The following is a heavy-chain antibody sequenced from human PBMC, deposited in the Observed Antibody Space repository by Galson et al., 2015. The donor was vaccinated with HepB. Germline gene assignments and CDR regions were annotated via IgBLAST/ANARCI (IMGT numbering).Heavy chain of an antibody. CDR1: GFTFSSYW. Sequence: SLRLSCAASGFTFSSYWMHWVRQAPGKGLVWVSRINSDGSSTSYADSVKGRFTISRDNAKNTLYLQMNSLRAEDTAVYYCARDRGGSYWDGAFDIWGQGTMVTVSS. V-gene: IGHV3-74*01. J-gene: IGHJ3*02. D-gene: IGHD1-26*01. CDR2: INSDGSST. CDR3: ARDRGGSYWDGAFDI.